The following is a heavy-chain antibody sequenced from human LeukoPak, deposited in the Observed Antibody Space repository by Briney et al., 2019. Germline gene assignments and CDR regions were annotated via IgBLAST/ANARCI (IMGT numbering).Heavy chain of an antibody. CDR3: AKDGVMAGHYLDY. Sequence: QPGGSLRLSCAASGFTFSTYDMSWVRQAPGKGLEWVSVISGNGGSTHYADSVKGRSTISRDNSKNTLYLQMNSLRAEDTAVYYCAKDGVMAGHYLDYWGQGTLVTVSS. D-gene: IGHD5-24*01. V-gene: IGHV3-23*01. J-gene: IGHJ4*02. CDR2: ISGNGGST. CDR1: GFTFSTYD.